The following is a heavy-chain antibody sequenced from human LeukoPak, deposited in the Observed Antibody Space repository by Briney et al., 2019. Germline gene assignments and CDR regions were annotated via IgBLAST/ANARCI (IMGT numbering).Heavy chain of an antibody. CDR3: ASQRSVGATYAFDI. Sequence: GGSLRLSCAAAGFTFSSYAMSWVRQAPGKGLEWVSAISGSGGSTYYADSVKGRFTISRDNSKNTLYLQMNSLRVEDTAVYYCASQRSVGATYAFDIWGQGTLVTVSS. J-gene: IGHJ3*02. CDR2: ISGSGGST. CDR1: GFTFSSYA. D-gene: IGHD1-26*01. V-gene: IGHV3-23*01.